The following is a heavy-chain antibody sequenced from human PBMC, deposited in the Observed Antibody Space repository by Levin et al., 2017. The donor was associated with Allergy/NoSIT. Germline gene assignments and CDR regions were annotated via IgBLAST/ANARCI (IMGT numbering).Heavy chain of an antibody. CDR2: IYYSGST. D-gene: IGHD5-18*01. J-gene: IGHJ4*02. V-gene: IGHV4-59*01. Sequence: KSSETLSLTCTVSGGSISSYYWSWIRQPPGKGLEWIGYIYYSGSTNYNPSLKSRVTISVDTSKNQFSLKLSSVTAADTAVYYCARWDTAMVGYYFDYWGQGTLVTVSS. CDR1: GGSISSYY. CDR3: ARWDTAMVGYYFDY.